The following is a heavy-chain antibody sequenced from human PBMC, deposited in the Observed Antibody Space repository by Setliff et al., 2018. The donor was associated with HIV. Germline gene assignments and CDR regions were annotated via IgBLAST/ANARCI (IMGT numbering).Heavy chain of an antibody. V-gene: IGHV1-3*01. CDR3: AREICITIFWGPEAGSCYLDY. D-gene: IGHD3-9*01. J-gene: IGHJ4*02. CDR2: INADNGNT. Sequence: GASVKVSCKASGYTFSNYAIHWVRQAPGQRLEWMGWINADNGNTKYSQKFQGRVTITRDTSASTAYTDLSSLRFEDTAVYYCAREICITIFWGPEAGSCYLDYWGQGTLVTVSS. CDR1: GYTFSNYA.